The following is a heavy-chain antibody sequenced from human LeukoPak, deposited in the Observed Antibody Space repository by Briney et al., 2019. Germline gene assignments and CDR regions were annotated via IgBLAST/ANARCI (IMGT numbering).Heavy chain of an antibody. CDR2: IDHGGST. J-gene: IGHJ6*03. D-gene: IGHD3-3*01. CDR1: GGSFSGYH. CDR3: ARALLNVFGVVWEDRYYYYMDV. V-gene: IGHV4-34*01. Sequence: PSETLSLTCAVYGGSFSGYHWSWIREPPGKGLEWIGEIDHGGSTNYNPSLKRRVTISVDTSKNQFSLKLSSVTAAETAVYYCARALLNVFGVVWEDRYYYYMDVWGKGTTVTVSS.